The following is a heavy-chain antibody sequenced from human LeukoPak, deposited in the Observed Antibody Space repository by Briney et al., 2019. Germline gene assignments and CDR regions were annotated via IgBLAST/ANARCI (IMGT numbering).Heavy chain of an antibody. J-gene: IGHJ4*02. V-gene: IGHV4-34*01. CDR3: TSGGPEDIPEY. D-gene: IGHD2-21*01. CDR2: INHSGST. Sequence: SETLSLTCAVYGGSFSGYYWSWIRQPPGKGLEWIGEINHSGSTNYNPSLKSRVTISQDTSKNQFSLKLTSVTAADTAVYYCTSGGPEDIPEYWGQGTLVTVSS. CDR1: GGSFSGYY.